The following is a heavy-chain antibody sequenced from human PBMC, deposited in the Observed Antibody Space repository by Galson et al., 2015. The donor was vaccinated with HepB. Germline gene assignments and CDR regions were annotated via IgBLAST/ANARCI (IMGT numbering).Heavy chain of an antibody. D-gene: IGHD3-10*01. CDR3: ASLDYYGSGRFAAFDI. CDR2: IIPILGIA. Sequence: QSGAEVKKPGESLRISCKGSGYSFTSYTISWVRQAPGQGLEWMGRIIPILGIADYAQKFQGRVTITADKSSSTAYMELRSLRSDDTAVYYCASLDYYGSGRFAAFDIWGQGTMVTVSS. J-gene: IGHJ3*02. CDR1: GYSFTSYT. V-gene: IGHV1-69*02.